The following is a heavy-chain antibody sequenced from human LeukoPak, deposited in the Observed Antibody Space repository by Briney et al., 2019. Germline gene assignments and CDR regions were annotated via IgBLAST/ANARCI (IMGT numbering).Heavy chain of an antibody. D-gene: IGHD5/OR15-5a*01. CDR3: AKARGSSVYEQFDY. CDR2: ISGSGGST. V-gene: IGHV3-23*01. J-gene: IGHJ4*02. Sequence: GGSLRLSCAASGFTFSSYAMSWVRQAPGKGLEWVSAISGSGGSTYYAGSVEGRFTISRDNSKNTLYLQMNSLRADDTAVYYCAKARGSSVYEQFDYWGQGTQVTVSP. CDR1: GFTFSSYA.